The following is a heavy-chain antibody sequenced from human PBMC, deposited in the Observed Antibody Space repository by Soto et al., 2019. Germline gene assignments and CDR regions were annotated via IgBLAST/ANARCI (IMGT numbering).Heavy chain of an antibody. Sequence: QVQLQESGPGLVKPSQTLSLTCTFSGGSISSGGYYWSWTREHPGKGLEWIGYIYYIGSTYYNPSRKSRVTISVDTSKNQVSLKLNSVTAADTAVYYCATTPLLWGQGTLVTVSS. CDR3: ATTPLL. D-gene: IGHD1-26*01. J-gene: IGHJ4*02. CDR1: GGSISSGGYY. CDR2: IYYIGST. V-gene: IGHV4-31*03.